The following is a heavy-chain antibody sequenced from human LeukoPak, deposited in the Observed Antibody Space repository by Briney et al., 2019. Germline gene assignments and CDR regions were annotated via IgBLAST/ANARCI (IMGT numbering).Heavy chain of an antibody. J-gene: IGHJ4*02. Sequence: PGGSLRLSCAASGFTFSSYAMSWVRQAPGKGLEWVSAISGSGGSTYYADSVKGRFTISRDNSKNTLYLQMNSLRAEDTAVYYCAKALEGGLTYYYDSSGYYFDYWGQRTLVTVSS. CDR2: ISGSGGST. D-gene: IGHD3-22*01. CDR1: GFTFSSYA. V-gene: IGHV3-23*01. CDR3: AKALEGGLTYYYDSSGYYFDY.